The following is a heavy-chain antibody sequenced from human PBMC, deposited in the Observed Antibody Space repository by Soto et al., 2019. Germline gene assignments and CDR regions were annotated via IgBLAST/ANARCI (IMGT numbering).Heavy chain of an antibody. D-gene: IGHD4-17*01. Sequence: QVQLVESGGGVVQPGRSLRLSCAASGFTFSSYGMHWVRQAPGKGLEWVAVIWYDGSNKYYADSVKGQFTISRDNSKNTLYLQMNSLRAEDTAVYYCARYGDYGDYPYCYYYMDVWGKGTTVTVSS. CDR3: ARYGDYGDYPYCYYYMDV. V-gene: IGHV3-33*01. CDR2: IWYDGSNK. J-gene: IGHJ6*03. CDR1: GFTFSSYG.